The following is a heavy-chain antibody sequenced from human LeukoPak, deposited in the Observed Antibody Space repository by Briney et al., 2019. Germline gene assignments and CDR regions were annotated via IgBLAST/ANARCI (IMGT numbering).Heavy chain of an antibody. CDR3: ARDMGITMVRGDYNWFDP. Sequence: PSETLSLTCTVSGGSISSSSYYWGWIRQPPGKGLEWIGSIYYSGSTYYNPSLKSRVTISVDTSKNQFSLKLSSVTAADTAVYYCARDMGITMVRGDYNWFDPWGQGTLVTVSS. CDR1: GGSISSSSYY. J-gene: IGHJ5*02. CDR2: IYYSGST. V-gene: IGHV4-39*07. D-gene: IGHD3-10*01.